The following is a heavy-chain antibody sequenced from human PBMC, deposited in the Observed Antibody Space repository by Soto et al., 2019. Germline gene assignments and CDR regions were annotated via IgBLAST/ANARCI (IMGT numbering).Heavy chain of an antibody. D-gene: IGHD1-26*01. CDR1: GDSMSTDY. CDR3: ARGLATMYFDF. CDR2: VYYSGSP. V-gene: IGHV4-59*01. Sequence: SETLSLTCTVSGDSMSTDYWTWIRQPPGKGLEWIGYVYYSGSPNYNPSLKSRFTISIDTSKNQFSLRLDSVNAADTAVYYCARGLATMYFDFWSPGTLVTVSS. J-gene: IGHJ4*02.